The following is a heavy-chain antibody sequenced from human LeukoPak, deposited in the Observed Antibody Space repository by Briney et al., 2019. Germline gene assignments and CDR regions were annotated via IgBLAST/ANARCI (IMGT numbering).Heavy chain of an antibody. J-gene: IGHJ2*01. CDR2: ISSSSSTI. D-gene: IGHD6-19*01. V-gene: IGHV3-48*01. CDR3: ARVQWPQWYFDL. CDR1: GFTFGSYS. Sequence: PGGSLRLSCAASGFTFGSYSMNWVRQAPGKGLEWVSYISSSSSTIYYADSVKGRFTISRDNAKNSLYLQMNSLRAEDTAVYYCARVQWPQWYFDLWGRGTLVTVSS.